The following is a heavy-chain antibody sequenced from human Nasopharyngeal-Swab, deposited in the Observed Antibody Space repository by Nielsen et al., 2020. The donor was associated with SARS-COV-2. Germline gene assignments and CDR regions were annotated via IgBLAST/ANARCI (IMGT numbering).Heavy chain of an antibody. V-gene: IGHV3-9*01. CDR3: ANGRD. Sequence: SLKISCAASGFTFDDFAMHWVRQAPGKGLEWVSGISSNSKNIGYADSVKGRFTISRDDAKNSLYLQMNSLRAEDTALYYCANGRDWGQGTLVTVSS. J-gene: IGHJ4*02. CDR1: GFTFDDFA. CDR2: ISSNSKNI.